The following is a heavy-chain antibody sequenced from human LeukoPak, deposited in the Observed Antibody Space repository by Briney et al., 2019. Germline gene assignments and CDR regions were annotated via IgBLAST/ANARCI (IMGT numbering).Heavy chain of an antibody. Sequence: GGSLRLSCAASGFTFGSYSMNWVRQAPGKGLEWVSSISSSSSCIYYADSVKGRFTISRDNAKNSLYLQMNSLRAEDTAVYYCARESLLWFGESPTPFDYWGQGTLVTVSS. D-gene: IGHD3-10*01. CDR1: GFTFGSYS. V-gene: IGHV3-21*01. CDR2: ISSSSSCI. CDR3: ARESLLWFGESPTPFDY. J-gene: IGHJ4*02.